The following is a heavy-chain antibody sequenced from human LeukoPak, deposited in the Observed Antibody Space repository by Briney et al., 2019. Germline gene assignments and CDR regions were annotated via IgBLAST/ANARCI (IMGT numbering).Heavy chain of an antibody. Sequence: SETLSLTCTLPGGSLSSYYWSWIRQTPGKGLERIGYIFYSGSTNYHPSPKSRVAISVDTSKNQFPLQLTSVAAAHKTVYFLSSDLVWLVWGQGTLVTVSS. CDR2: IFYSGST. D-gene: IGHD6-19*01. CDR1: GGSLSSYY. V-gene: IGHV4-59*01. CDR3: SSDLVWLV. J-gene: IGHJ4*02.